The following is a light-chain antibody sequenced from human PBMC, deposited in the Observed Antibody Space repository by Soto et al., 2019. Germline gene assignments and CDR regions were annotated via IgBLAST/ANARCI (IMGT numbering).Light chain of an antibody. CDR2: EVS. Sequence: QSALTQPLSASGSPGQSVTISCTGTSSDVGNYNYVSWYQQHPGKAPKLMIYEVSKRPSGVPDRFSGSKSGNTASLTVSGLQAEDEADDSCSSYAGSKTLFGGGTKLTVL. CDR3: SSYAGSKTL. V-gene: IGLV2-8*01. J-gene: IGLJ3*02. CDR1: SSDVGNYNY.